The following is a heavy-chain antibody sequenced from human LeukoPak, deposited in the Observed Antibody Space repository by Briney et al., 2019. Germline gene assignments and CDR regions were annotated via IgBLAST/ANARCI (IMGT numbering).Heavy chain of an antibody. CDR2: ISAYNGNT. Sequence: ASVKVSCKSSGYTFTSYGISWVRQAPGQGLGWMGCISAYNGNTNYAQKLQGRVTMTTDTSTSTAYMQLRSLRSDDTAVYYCAREAAANYDFWSGYSDYYYMDVWGKGTTVTVSS. CDR3: AREAAANYDFWSGYSDYYYMDV. CDR1: GYTFTSYG. D-gene: IGHD3-3*01. J-gene: IGHJ6*03. V-gene: IGHV1-18*01.